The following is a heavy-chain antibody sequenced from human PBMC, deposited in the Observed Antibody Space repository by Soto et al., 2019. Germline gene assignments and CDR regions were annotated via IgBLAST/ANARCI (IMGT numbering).Heavy chain of an antibody. CDR2: INAGNGNT. CDR1: GYTFTSYA. D-gene: IGHD6-6*01. Sequence: ASVKVSCKASGYTFTSYAMHWVRQAPGQRLEWMGWINAGNGNTKYSQKFQGRVTITRDTSASTAYMELSSLRSEDTAVYYCARSQGPVAARPFDPWGQGTLVTVSS. CDR3: ARSQGPVAARPFDP. J-gene: IGHJ5*02. V-gene: IGHV1-3*01.